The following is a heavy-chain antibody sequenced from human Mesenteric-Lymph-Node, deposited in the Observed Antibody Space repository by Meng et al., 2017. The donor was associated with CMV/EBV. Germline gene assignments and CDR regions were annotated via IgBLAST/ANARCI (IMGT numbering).Heavy chain of an antibody. CDR3: AKDIVPAAITHYYFDL. V-gene: IGHV3-7*01. D-gene: IGHD2-2*02. CDR1: GFTFSGYW. J-gene: IGHJ4*02. CDR2: IKYDGSEK. Sequence: GESLKISCAASGFTFSGYWMSWVRHIPGRGLEWVANIKYDGSEKFYVGSVLGRFTISRDNTKNSLYLQMNSLRVEDTAVYYCAKDIVPAAITHYYFDLWGQGTLVTVSS.